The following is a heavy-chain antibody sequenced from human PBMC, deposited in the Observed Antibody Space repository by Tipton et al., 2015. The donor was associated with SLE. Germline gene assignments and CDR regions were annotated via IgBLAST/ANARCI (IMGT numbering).Heavy chain of an antibody. V-gene: IGHV4-39*07. CDR2: IYYSGST. CDR3: ARHFPAPGIAAAGFDY. D-gene: IGHD6-13*01. Sequence: TLSLTCTVSGGSISSSSYYWGWTRQPPGKGLEWIGSIYYSGSTYYNPSLKSRVTISVDTSKNQFSLKLSSVTAADTAVYYCARHFPAPGIAAAGFDYWGQGTLVTVSS. CDR1: GGSISSSSYY. J-gene: IGHJ4*02.